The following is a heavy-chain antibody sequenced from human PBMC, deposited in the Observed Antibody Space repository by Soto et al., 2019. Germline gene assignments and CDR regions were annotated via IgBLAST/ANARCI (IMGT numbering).Heavy chain of an antibody. D-gene: IGHD6-19*01. J-gene: IGHJ5*02. CDR2: IIPIFGTA. CDR3: ARKDYSSGWFNNWFDP. V-gene: IGHV1-69*13. CDR1: GGTFSSYA. Sequence: ASVKVSCKASGGTFSSYAISWVRQAPGQGLEWMGGIIPIFGTANYAQKFQGRVTITADESTSTAYMELSSLRSEDTAVYYCARKDYSSGWFNNWFDPWGQGTLVTVSS.